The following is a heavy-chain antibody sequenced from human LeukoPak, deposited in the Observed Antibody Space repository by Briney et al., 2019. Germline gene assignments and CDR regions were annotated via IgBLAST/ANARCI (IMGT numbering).Heavy chain of an antibody. D-gene: IGHD3-10*01. V-gene: IGHV3-23*01. CDR1: GFTFSSSA. CDR3: AKGYYGSGSYGWFDY. J-gene: IGHJ4*02. CDR2: ISGSGDRT. Sequence: PGGSLRLSCAASGFTFSSSAMNWVRQAPGKGLECVSTISGSGDRTYYADSVKGRFTISRDNSKNTLFLQMNNLRAEDTAVYYCAKGYYGSGSYGWFDYWGQGTLVTVSS.